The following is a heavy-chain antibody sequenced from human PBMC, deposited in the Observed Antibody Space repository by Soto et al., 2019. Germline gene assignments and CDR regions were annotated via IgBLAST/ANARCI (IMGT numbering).Heavy chain of an antibody. J-gene: IGHJ4*02. V-gene: IGHV2-5*02. CDR3: AKGSITMIVVVISIINFDY. CDR2: IYWDDDK. CDR1: GFSLSTSGVG. D-gene: IGHD3-22*01. Sequence: GPTLVNPTQTLTLTCTFSGFSLSTSGVGVGWIRQPPGKALEWLGIIYWDDDKRYSPSLKSRLTITKDTSKNQLVLTMTNMDPVDTAVYYCAKGSITMIVVVISIINFDYWGQGTLVTVSS.